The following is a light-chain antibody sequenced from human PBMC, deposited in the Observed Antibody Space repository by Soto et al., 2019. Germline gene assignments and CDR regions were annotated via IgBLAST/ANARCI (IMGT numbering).Light chain of an antibody. V-gene: IGKV2-30*01. CDR1: QSLVYSDGNTY. CDR2: KVS. J-gene: IGKJ2*01. CDR3: TQGTHWPPVT. Sequence: DVVMTQSPLSLPVTLGQPASISCRSSQSLVYSDGNTYLNWFQQRPGQSPRRLIYKVSNRDSGVPDRFSGSGSGTDFTLKISRVEAEDVGVYYCTQGTHWPPVTFGQGTKLEIK.